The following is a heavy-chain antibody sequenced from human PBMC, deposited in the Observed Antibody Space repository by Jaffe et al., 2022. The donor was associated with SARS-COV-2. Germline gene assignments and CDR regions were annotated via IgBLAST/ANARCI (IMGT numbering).Heavy chain of an antibody. J-gene: IGHJ4*02. D-gene: IGHD3-22*01. Sequence: QVQLVESGGGVVQPGRSLRLSCAASGFTFSSYAMHWVRQAPGKGLEWVAVISYDGSNKYYADSVKGRFTISRDNSKNTLYLQMNSLRAEDTAVYYCARGLITMIVVVIASYFDYWGQGTLVTVSS. CDR3: ARGLITMIVVVIASYFDY. CDR2: ISYDGSNK. CDR1: GFTFSSYA. V-gene: IGHV3-30-3*01.